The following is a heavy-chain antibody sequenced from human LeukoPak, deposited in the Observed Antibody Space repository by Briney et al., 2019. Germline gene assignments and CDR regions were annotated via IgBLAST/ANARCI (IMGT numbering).Heavy chain of an antibody. Sequence: GESLKISCKGSGYSFATYWIGWVRQMPGRGLESVGIIYPGDSDSRYSPSFQGQVTISADKSIGTAYLQWSSLKASDTAMYYCARLAVTPGGYFDYWGQGTLVTVSS. CDR3: ARLAVTPGGYFDY. CDR2: IYPGDSDS. J-gene: IGHJ4*02. CDR1: GYSFATYW. D-gene: IGHD4-23*01. V-gene: IGHV5-51*01.